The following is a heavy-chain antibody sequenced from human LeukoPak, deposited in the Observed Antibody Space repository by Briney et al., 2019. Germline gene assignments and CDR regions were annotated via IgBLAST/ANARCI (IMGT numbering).Heavy chain of an antibody. Sequence: NPPETLSLTCTVSGGSISSYYWSWIRQPPGKGLEWIGYIYTSGSTNYNPSLKSRVTISVDTSKNQFSLKLSSVTAADTAVYYCARHIVVVPAAIAGWFDPWGQGTLVTVSS. CDR2: IYTSGST. V-gene: IGHV4-4*09. J-gene: IGHJ5*02. D-gene: IGHD2-2*02. CDR3: ARHIVVVPAAIAGWFDP. CDR1: GGSISSYY.